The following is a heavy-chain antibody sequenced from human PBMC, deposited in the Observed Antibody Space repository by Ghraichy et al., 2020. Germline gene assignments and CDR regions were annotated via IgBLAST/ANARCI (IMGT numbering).Heavy chain of an antibody. CDR2: IYHSGNT. Sequence: TLSLTCTVSGGSISSVGYYWSWIRQHPGKSLEWIGYIYHSGNTYFNPSLKSRLTISLDTSKNQFSLKLSSVTAADSAVYYCARGSYYYYGMDFWGQGTTVTVSS. CDR3: ARGSYYYYGMDF. V-gene: IGHV4-31*03. J-gene: IGHJ6*02. CDR1: GGSISSVGYY.